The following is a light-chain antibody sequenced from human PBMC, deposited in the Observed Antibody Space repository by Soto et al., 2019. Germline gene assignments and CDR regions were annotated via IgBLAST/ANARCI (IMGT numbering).Light chain of an antibody. Sequence: EIVLPQSPGTLSLSPGERATLSCRASQIVSSSYLVSYQQKPGQAPRLLIYGASSRATGIPDRFSGSGSGTDFTLTISRLEPEDFAVYYCQQYGSSPPYTFGQGTKLEIK. CDR2: GAS. CDR3: QQYGSSPPYT. V-gene: IGKV3-20*01. CDR1: QIVSSSY. J-gene: IGKJ2*01.